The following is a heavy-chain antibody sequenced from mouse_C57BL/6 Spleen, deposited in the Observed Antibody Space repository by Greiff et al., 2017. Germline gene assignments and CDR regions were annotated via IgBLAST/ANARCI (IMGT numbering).Heavy chain of an antibody. J-gene: IGHJ1*03. CDR1: GYSITSGYY. V-gene: IGHV3-6*01. D-gene: IGHD1-1*01. CDR2: ISYDGST. CDR3: EPLLLRYWYFDV. Sequence: DVKLQESGPGLVKPSQSLSLTCSVTGYSITSGYYWNWIRQFPGNKLEWMGYISYDGSTNYNPSLKNRISITRDTSKNQFFLKLNSVTTEDTATYYCEPLLLRYWYFDVRGTGTTVTVSS.